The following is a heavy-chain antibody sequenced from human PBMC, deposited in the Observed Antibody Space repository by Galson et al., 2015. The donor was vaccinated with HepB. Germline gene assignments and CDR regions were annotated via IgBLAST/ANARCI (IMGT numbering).Heavy chain of an antibody. Sequence: SLRLSCAASGFSFSNTWMSWVRQAPGEGLEWVANINEAGTRRDYVDSVKGRFTISRDNTKDSLSLQMNSLRGDDTAVYYCAVAAEWGQGTLVTVSS. CDR3: AVAAE. J-gene: IGHJ4*02. D-gene: IGHD6-13*01. CDR1: GFSFSNTW. V-gene: IGHV3-7*03. CDR2: INEAGTRR.